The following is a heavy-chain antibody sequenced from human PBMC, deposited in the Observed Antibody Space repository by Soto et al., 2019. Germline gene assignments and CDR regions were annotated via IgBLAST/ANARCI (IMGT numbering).Heavy chain of an antibody. CDR1: GGTFSSYA. V-gene: IGHV1-69*01. J-gene: IGHJ6*02. CDR2: IIPTFGTA. CDR3: ARDSGYCSSTSCYIVSYYYYGMDV. Sequence: QVQLVQSGAEVKKPGSSVKVSCKASGGTFSSYAISWVRQAPGQGLEWMGGIIPTFGTANYAQKFQGRVTITADESTSTAYMELSSLRSEDTAVYYCARDSGYCSSTSCYIVSYYYYGMDVWGQGTTVTVSS. D-gene: IGHD2-2*01.